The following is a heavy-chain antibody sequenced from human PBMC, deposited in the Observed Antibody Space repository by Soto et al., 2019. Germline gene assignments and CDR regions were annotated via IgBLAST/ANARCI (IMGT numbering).Heavy chain of an antibody. CDR3: AKEVWSGPMDV. V-gene: IGHV3-30*18. J-gene: IGHJ6*02. Sequence: GGSLRLSCGASGFIFSSYSMHWVRQAPGKGLEWVAVISYDGSNKYYADSVKGRFTISRDNSKNTLYLQMNSLRAEDTAVYYCAKEVWSGPMDVWGQGTTVTVSS. CDR1: GFIFSSYS. CDR2: ISYDGSNK. D-gene: IGHD3-3*01.